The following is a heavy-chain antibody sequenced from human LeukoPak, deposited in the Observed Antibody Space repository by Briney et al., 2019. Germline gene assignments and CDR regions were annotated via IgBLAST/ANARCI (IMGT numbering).Heavy chain of an antibody. V-gene: IGHV1-3*01. CDR3: ARDDSSGWYAFDY. D-gene: IGHD6-19*01. Sequence: ASVEVSCKASGYTFTSYAMHWVRQAPGQRLEWMGWINAGNGNTKYSQKFQGRVTITRDTSASTAYMELSSLRSEDTAVYYCARDDSSGWYAFDYWGQGTLVTVSS. J-gene: IGHJ4*02. CDR2: INAGNGNT. CDR1: GYTFTSYA.